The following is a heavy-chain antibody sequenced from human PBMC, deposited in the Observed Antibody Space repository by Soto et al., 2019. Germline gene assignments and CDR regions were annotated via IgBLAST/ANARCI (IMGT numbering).Heavy chain of an antibody. J-gene: IGHJ3*02. V-gene: IGHV3-21*01. D-gene: IGHD3-22*01. CDR2: IGSRSNYI. CDR1: GFTFSSYT. CDR3: ARGASSGYGFDI. Sequence: GGSLRLSCAASGFTFSSYTMNWVRQAPGKGLQWVSSIGSRSNYIYYADSVKGRFTISRDNAKNSLYLEMNSLRAEDTAVYYCARGASSGYGFDIWGQGTMVTVSS.